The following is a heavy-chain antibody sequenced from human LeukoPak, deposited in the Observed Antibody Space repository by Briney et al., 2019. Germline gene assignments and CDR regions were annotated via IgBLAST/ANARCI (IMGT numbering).Heavy chain of an antibody. J-gene: IGHJ4*02. D-gene: IGHD3-10*01. CDR1: GFTFSNYA. CDR3: AKGHYYGSGSLDY. V-gene: IGHV3-23*01. Sequence: QTGGSLRLSCAASGFTFSNYAMSWVRQAPGKGLEWVSAIGGRDGSTYYADSVKGRFTISRDNSKNTLYVQMNSLRAEDTAVYYCAKGHYYGSGSLDYWGQGTLVTVSS. CDR2: IGGRDGST.